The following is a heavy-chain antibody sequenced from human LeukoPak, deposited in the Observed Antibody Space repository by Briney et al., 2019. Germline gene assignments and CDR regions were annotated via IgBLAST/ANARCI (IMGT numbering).Heavy chain of an antibody. J-gene: IGHJ4*02. Sequence: SETLSLTCTVSGGSISGSFRHWIRQPPGKGLEWMGYVFDRGTTNYNPSLKSRVTISVDTSKNQFSLKLSPVTAADTAVYYCARARVVVISPYFDYWGQGTLVTVSS. CDR1: GGSISGSF. CDR3: ARARVVVISPYFDY. V-gene: IGHV4-59*01. CDR2: VFDRGTT. D-gene: IGHD3-22*01.